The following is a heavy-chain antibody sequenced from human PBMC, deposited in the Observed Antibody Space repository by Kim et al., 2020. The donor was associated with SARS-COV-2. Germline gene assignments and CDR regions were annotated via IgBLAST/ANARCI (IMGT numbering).Heavy chain of an antibody. CDR3: AKDPEGWNDAPSLDY. Sequence: GGSLRLSCAASGFTFSSYGMHWVRQAPGKGLEWVAVISYDGSNKYYADSVKGRFTISRDNSKNTLYLQMNSLRAEDTAVYYCAKDPEGWNDAPSLDYWGQGTLVTVSS. V-gene: IGHV3-30*18. J-gene: IGHJ4*02. CDR2: ISYDGSNK. D-gene: IGHD1-1*01. CDR1: GFTFSSYG.